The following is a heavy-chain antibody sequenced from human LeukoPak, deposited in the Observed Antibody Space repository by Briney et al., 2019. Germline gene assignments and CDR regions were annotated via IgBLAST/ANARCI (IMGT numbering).Heavy chain of an antibody. Sequence: PSETLSLTCAVYGGSFSGYYWSWIRQPPGKGLEWIGEINHSGSTNYNPSLKSRVTISVDTSKNQFSLKLSSVTAADTAVYYCARGPSSSWPSHYYYGMDVWGQGTTVTVSS. V-gene: IGHV4-34*01. CDR2: INHSGST. D-gene: IGHD6-13*01. J-gene: IGHJ6*02. CDR3: ARGPSSSWPSHYYYGMDV. CDR1: GGSFSGYY.